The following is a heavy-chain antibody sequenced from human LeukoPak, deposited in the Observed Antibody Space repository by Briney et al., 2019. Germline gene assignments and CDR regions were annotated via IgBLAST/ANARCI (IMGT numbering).Heavy chain of an antibody. Sequence: SETLSLTCAVDGGSFSGYYWSWIRQPPGKGLEWIGEINHSGSTNYNPSLRSRVTISGDTSKHQFSLKLSSVTAADTAVYYCARGGGSGSYYRDYFDYWGQGTLVTVSS. CDR3: ARGGGSGSYYRDYFDY. J-gene: IGHJ4*02. V-gene: IGHV4-34*01. CDR1: GGSFSGYY. CDR2: INHSGST. D-gene: IGHD3-10*01.